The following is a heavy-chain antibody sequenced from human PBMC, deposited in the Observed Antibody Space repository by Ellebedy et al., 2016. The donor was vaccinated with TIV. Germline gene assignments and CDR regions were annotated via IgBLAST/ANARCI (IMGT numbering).Heavy chain of an antibody. CDR2: ISSDGSNK. CDR3: ARGGSSGSSDY. CDR1: GFTFRSHG. V-gene: IGHV3-30*03. Sequence: GGSLRLSXVASGFTFRSHGIYWVRRAPGKGLEWVAVISSDGSNKYYADSVKGRFTISRDNSKNTLYLQMNSLRTDDMAVYYCARGGSSGSSDYWGQGTLVTVSS. J-gene: IGHJ4*02. D-gene: IGHD3-10*01.